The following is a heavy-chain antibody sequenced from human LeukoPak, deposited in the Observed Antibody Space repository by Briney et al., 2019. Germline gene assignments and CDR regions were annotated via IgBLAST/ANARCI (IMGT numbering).Heavy chain of an antibody. CDR3: AKESGFHDYAHAFDI. J-gene: IGHJ3*02. CDR2: ISWNSGSK. D-gene: IGHD4-17*01. Sequence: TGGSLRLSCAASGFTFNDYAMHWVRQAPGKGLEWVSGISWNSGSKDYADSVKGRFTISRDNAKNSLYVQMNSLRAEDTALYYCAKESGFHDYAHAFDIWGQGTMVTVSS. CDR1: GFTFNDYA. V-gene: IGHV3-9*01.